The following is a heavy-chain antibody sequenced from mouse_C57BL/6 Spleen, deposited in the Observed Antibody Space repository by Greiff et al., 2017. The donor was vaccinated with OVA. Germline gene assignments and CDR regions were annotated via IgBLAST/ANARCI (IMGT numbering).Heavy chain of an antibody. Sequence: VQLVESGAELARPGASVKLSCKASGYTFTSSGISWVKQRTGQGLEWIGEIYPRSGNTYYNEKFKGKATLTADKSSSTAYMELRRLTSEDTAVYFCARKVDYYGSSDEGYFDVWGTGTTVTVSS. V-gene: IGHV1-81*01. CDR1: GYTFTSSG. J-gene: IGHJ1*03. D-gene: IGHD1-1*01. CDR2: IYPRSGNT. CDR3: ARKVDYYGSSDEGYFDV.